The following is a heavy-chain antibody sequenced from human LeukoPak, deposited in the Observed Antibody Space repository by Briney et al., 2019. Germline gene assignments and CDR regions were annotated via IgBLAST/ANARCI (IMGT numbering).Heavy chain of an antibody. D-gene: IGHD3-22*01. CDR1: GFNFGIYG. V-gene: IGHV3-33*03. Sequence: GGSLRLSRTASGFNFGIYGMHWVRQAPGKGLEWVAVMWDDGTDEYYVESVKGRFTISRDNGKRTLYLQMNSLRVEDTAVYYCASAYYYDSSGYYDQDYWGQGTLVTVSS. J-gene: IGHJ4*02. CDR3: ASAYYYDSSGYYDQDY. CDR2: MWDDGTDE.